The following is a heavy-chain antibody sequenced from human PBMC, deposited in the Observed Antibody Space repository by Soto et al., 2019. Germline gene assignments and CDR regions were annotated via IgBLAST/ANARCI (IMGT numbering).Heavy chain of an antibody. D-gene: IGHD5-12*01. V-gene: IGHV3-23*01. Sequence: PGGSLRLSCAASGFTFSRYAMSWVRQAPGKGLEWVSAISGSGGSTYYADSVKGRFTISRDNSKNTLYRQMNSLRAEDTAVYYCAASDYYYYGMDVWGQGTTVTVSS. CDR2: ISGSGGST. CDR3: AASDYYYYGMDV. J-gene: IGHJ6*02. CDR1: GFTFSRYA.